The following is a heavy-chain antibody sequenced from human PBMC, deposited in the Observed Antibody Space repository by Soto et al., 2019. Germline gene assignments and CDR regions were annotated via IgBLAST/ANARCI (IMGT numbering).Heavy chain of an antibody. CDR2: IYSGGST. D-gene: IGHD2-2*02. CDR3: ARVPPGCSSTSCYTYYYYGMDV. CDR1: GFTVSSNY. V-gene: IGHV3-53*01. J-gene: IGHJ6*02. Sequence: PGGSLRVSCAASGFTVSSNYMSWVRQAPGKGLEWVSVIYSGGSTYYADSVKGRFTVSRDNSKNTLYLQMNSLRAEDTAVYYCARVPPGCSSTSCYTYYYYGMDVWGQGTTVTVSS.